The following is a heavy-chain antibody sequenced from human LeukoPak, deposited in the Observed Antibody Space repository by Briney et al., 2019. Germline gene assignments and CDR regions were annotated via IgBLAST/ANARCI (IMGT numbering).Heavy chain of an antibody. CDR2: IYHSGST. CDR3: ARAKPPPTYYNFWSGYYYGMDV. D-gene: IGHD3-3*01. Sequence: SETLSLTCAVSGGSISSSNWWSWVRQPPGKGLEWIGEIYHSGSTNYNPSLKSRVTISVDKSKNQFSLKLSSVTAADTAVYYCARAKPPPTYYNFWSGYYYGMDVWGQGTTVTVSS. J-gene: IGHJ6*02. V-gene: IGHV4-4*02. CDR1: GGSISSSNW.